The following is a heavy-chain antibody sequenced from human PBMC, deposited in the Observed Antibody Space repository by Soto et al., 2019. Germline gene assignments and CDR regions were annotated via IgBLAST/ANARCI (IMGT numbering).Heavy chain of an antibody. Sequence: GESLKISCAASGFTFSSYAMSWVRQAPGTGLEWVSAITGSGDNTYYADSVKGRFTISRDTSQNTLYLQMNSLRADDTAVYYCAKNGRSSSWYYFDYWGQGTLVTVSS. V-gene: IGHV3-23*01. J-gene: IGHJ4*02. CDR2: ITGSGDNT. D-gene: IGHD6-13*01. CDR3: AKNGRSSSWYYFDY. CDR1: GFTFSSYA.